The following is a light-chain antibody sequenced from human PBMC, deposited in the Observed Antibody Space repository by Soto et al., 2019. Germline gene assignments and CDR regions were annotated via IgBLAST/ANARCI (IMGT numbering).Light chain of an antibody. CDR2: GAS. V-gene: IGKV3-11*01. J-gene: IGKJ4*01. CDR3: QQRSSWPLT. CDR1: QSFGSS. Sequence: EIVLTQSPGTLSLSPGERATLSCRASQSFGSSSLAWYQQTVGQSPRLLIYGASNRATGIPARFSGSGSGTDFTLTISSLQSEDFAVHYCQQRSSWPLTFGGATKVDIK.